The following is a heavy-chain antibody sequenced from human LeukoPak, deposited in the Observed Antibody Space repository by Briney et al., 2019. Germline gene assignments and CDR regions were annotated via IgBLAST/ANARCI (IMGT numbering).Heavy chain of an antibody. CDR2: LNQDGSEK. CDR3: AREGGRGFMDY. J-gene: IGHJ4*02. V-gene: IGHV3-7*03. Sequence: GGSLRLSCGASGFTFSTSWMIWVRQAPGKGLEWVANLNQDGSEKYYVDSVKGRFTISRDNGRNSLYLQMDSLRVEDTAVYYCAREGGRGFMDYWGQGTLVTVSS. CDR1: GFTFSTSW. D-gene: IGHD1-26*01.